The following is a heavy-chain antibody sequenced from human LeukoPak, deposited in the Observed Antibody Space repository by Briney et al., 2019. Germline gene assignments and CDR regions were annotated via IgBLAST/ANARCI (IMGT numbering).Heavy chain of an antibody. V-gene: IGHV4-34*01. CDR3: ARGRGLWQWLLHGNWFDP. D-gene: IGHD6-19*01. CDR1: GGAFSGYY. J-gene: IGHJ5*02. Sequence: PSETLSLTCTVYGGAFSGYYWSWIRQPPGKGLEWIGEINHSGSTNYDPSLKSRVTISVDTSKNQFSLRLTSVTAADMAVYYCARGRGLWQWLLHGNWFDPWGQGTLVTVSS. CDR2: INHSGST.